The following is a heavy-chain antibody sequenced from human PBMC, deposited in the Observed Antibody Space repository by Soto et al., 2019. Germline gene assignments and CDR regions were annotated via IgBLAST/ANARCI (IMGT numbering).Heavy chain of an antibody. CDR3: AREVLSSWYSNFDY. CDR2: ISYDGSNK. V-gene: IGHV3-30-3*01. J-gene: IGHJ4*02. CDR1: GFTFSSYA. Sequence: PVGSLRLSCAASGFTFSSYAMHWVRQAPGKGLEWVAVISYDGSNKYYADSVKGRFTISRDNSKNTLYLQMNSLRAEDTAVYYCAREVLSSWYSNFDYWGQGTLVTVSS. D-gene: IGHD6-13*01.